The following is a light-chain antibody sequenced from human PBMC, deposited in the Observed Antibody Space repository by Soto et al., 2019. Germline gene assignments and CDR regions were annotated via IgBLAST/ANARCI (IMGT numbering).Light chain of an antibody. V-gene: IGKV3-15*01. CDR3: QQYNDWPQT. CDR1: QSASSSY. J-gene: IGKJ1*01. CDR2: AAS. Sequence: EIVLTQSPGTLSLSPGESATLSCRASQSASSSYLAWYQQKPGQAPRLLIYAASTRATGIPARFSGSGSGTEFTLTISSLQSEDFAVYYCQQYNDWPQTFGQGTKVDIK.